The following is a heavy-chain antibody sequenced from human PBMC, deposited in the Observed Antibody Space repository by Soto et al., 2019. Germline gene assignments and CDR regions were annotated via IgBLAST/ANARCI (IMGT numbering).Heavy chain of an antibody. V-gene: IGHV4-59*01. CDR2: IYYSGST. J-gene: IGHJ4*02. D-gene: IGHD1-26*01. CDR1: GGSSNSYY. CDR3: ARRYGGNFDY. Sequence: SETLSLTCTVGGGSSNSYYWSWIRQPPGKGLEWIGYIYYSGSTNYNPSLKSRVTISVDTSKNQFSLKLSSVTAADTAVYYCARRYGGNFDYWGQGTLVTVSS.